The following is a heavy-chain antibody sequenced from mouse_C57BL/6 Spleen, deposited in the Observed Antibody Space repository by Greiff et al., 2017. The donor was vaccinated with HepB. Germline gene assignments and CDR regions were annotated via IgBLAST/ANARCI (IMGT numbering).Heavy chain of an antibody. CDR1: GFTFSDYY. CDR2: ISNGGGST. V-gene: IGHV5-12*01. CDR3: ARRGYDYNYFDY. D-gene: IGHD2-4*01. J-gene: IGHJ2*01. Sequence: EVQLVESGGGLVQPGGSLKLSCAASGFTFSDYYMYWVRQTPEKRLEWVAYISNGGGSTYYPDTVKGRFTISRDNAKNTLYLQMSRLKSEDTAMYYCARRGYDYNYFDYWGQGTTLTVSS.